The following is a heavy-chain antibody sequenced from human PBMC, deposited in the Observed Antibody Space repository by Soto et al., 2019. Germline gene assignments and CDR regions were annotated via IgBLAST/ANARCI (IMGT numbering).Heavy chain of an antibody. CDR2: ISYDGSNK. J-gene: IGHJ3*02. D-gene: IGHD6-19*01. Sequence: QVQLVESGGGVVQPGRSLRLSCAASGFTFSSYAMHWVRQAPGKGLEWVAVISYDGSNKYYADSVKGRFTISRDNSKNTLYLQMTSLRAEDTGVYYCARCRGSGWYLEAFDIWGQGTMVTVSS. CDR3: ARCRGSGWYLEAFDI. V-gene: IGHV3-30-3*01. CDR1: GFTFSSYA.